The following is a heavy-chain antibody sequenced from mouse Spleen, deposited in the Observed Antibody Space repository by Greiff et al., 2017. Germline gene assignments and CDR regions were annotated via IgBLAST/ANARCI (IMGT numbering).Heavy chain of an antibody. CDR1: GYTFTEYT. J-gene: IGHJ1*01. D-gene: IGHD1-1*01. V-gene: IGHV1-62-2*01. CDR2: FYPGSGSI. Sequence: QVQLQQSGAELVKPGASVKLSCKASGYTFTEYTIHWVKQRSGQGLEWIGWFYPGSGSIKYNEKFKDKATLTADKSSSTVYMELSRLTSEDSAVYFCARHEEMDGSSYDPYWYFDVWGAGTTVTVSS. CDR3: ARHEEMDGSSYDPYWYFDV.